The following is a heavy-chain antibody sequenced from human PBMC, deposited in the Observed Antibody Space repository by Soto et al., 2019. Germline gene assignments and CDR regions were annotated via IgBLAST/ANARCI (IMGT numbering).Heavy chain of an antibody. Sequence: ASVKVSCKASGGTFSSYAISWVRQAPGQGLEWMGGIIPIFGTANYAQKFQGRVTITADESTSTAYMELSSLRSEDTAVYYCARSRARQGDTAMVIDWFDPWGQGTLVTVSS. CDR2: IIPIFGTA. V-gene: IGHV1-69*13. CDR3: ARSRARQGDTAMVIDWFDP. D-gene: IGHD5-18*01. J-gene: IGHJ5*02. CDR1: GGTFSSYA.